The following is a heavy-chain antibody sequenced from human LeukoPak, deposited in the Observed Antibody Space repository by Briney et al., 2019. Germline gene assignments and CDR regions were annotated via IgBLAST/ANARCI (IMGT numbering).Heavy chain of an antibody. J-gene: IGHJ3*02. CDR1: GYTFTGYY. CDR3: ARHGRFYDAFDI. D-gene: IGHD3-3*01. V-gene: IGHV1-2*03. Sequence: LGASVKVFCRASGYTFTGYYMHWVRQDPGQGLEWMGWINPNSGGTNYAQKFQGRVAMTGDTSISTAYMDLSRLRSDDTAVYYCARHGRFYDAFDIWGPGTMVTVSS. CDR2: INPNSGGT.